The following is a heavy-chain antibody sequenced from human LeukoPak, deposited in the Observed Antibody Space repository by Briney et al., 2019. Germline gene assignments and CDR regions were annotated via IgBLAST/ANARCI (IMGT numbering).Heavy chain of an antibody. D-gene: IGHD3-10*01. J-gene: IGHJ4*02. V-gene: IGHV1-8*01. Sequence: ASVKVSCKASGFTFTSYDINWVRQATGQGLEWMGWMNPNSGNTGYAQKFQGRVTMTRNTSISTAYMELSSLRSEDTAVYYCERDLGHYYGSGSYYNGQGPYYFDYWGQGTLVTVSS. CDR2: MNPNSGNT. CDR1: GFTFTSYD. CDR3: ERDLGHYYGSGSYYNGQGPYYFDY.